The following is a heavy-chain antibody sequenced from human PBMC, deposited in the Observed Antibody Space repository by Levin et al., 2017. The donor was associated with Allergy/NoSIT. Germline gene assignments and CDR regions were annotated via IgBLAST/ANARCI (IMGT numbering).Heavy chain of an antibody. Sequence: SQTLSLTCTVSGGSISSSSYYWGWIRQPPGKGLEWIGSIYYSGSTYYNPSLKSRVTISVDTSKNQFSLKLSSVTAADTAVYYCATGSASSGYISGYWGQGTLVTVSS. CDR3: ATGSASSGYISGY. CDR1: GGSISSSSYY. D-gene: IGHD3-22*01. V-gene: IGHV4-39*07. CDR2: IYYSGST. J-gene: IGHJ4*02.